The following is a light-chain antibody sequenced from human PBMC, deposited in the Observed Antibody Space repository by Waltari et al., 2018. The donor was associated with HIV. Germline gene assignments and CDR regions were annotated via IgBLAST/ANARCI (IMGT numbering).Light chain of an antibody. Sequence: EIVLTQSPATLSLSPGERATVLCKASQNISSNLAWYQQKPGQAPRLLIYDASNRATGIPVRFSGSGSGTDFTLTISSLEPEDFAVYYCQQRDNWPPLATFGPGTKVDI. V-gene: IGKV3-11*01. CDR3: QQRDNWPPLAT. CDR1: QNISSN. J-gene: IGKJ3*01. CDR2: DAS.